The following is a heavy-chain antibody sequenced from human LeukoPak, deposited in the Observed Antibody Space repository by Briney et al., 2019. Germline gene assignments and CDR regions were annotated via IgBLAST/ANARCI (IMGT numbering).Heavy chain of an antibody. V-gene: IGHV4-34*01. D-gene: IGHD6-13*01. Sequence: SETLSLTCAVYGGSFSGYYWSWIRQPPGKGLEWIGEINHSGSTNYNPSLKSRVTISVDTSKNQFSLKLSSVTAADTAVYYCARRWRAAGTLGVGRFDPWGQGTLVTVSS. J-gene: IGHJ5*02. CDR2: INHSGST. CDR3: ARRWRAAGTLGVGRFDP. CDR1: GGSFSGYY.